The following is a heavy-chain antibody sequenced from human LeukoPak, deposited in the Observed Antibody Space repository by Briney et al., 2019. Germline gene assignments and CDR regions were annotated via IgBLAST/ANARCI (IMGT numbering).Heavy chain of an antibody. J-gene: IGHJ4*02. CDR1: GYTFTGYY. CDR2: INPNSGGT. Sequence: ASVKFSCKASGYTFTGYYMHWVRQAPGQGLEWMGWINPNSGGTNYAQKFQGRVTMTRDTSISTAYMELSRLRSDDTAVYYCAREYPLGKIYYFDYWGQGTLVTVSS. CDR3: AREYPLGKIYYFDY. D-gene: IGHD7-27*01. V-gene: IGHV1-2*02.